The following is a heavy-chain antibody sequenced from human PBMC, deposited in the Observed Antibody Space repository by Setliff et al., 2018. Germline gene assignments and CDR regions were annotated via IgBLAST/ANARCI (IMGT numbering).Heavy chain of an antibody. J-gene: IGHJ4*02. Sequence: SETLSLTCAVYGGSFSGYYWSWIRQPPGKGLEWIGEINHSGSTNYNPSLKSRVTISVDTSKNQVSLKLSSVTAADTAVYYCARAGYDSSGYYSYWGQGTLVTVSS. D-gene: IGHD3-22*01. CDR3: ARAGYDSSGYYSY. CDR2: INHSGST. CDR1: GGSFSGYY. V-gene: IGHV4-34*01.